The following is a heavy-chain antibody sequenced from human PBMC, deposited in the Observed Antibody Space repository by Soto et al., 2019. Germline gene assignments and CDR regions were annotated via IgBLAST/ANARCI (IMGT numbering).Heavy chain of an antibody. CDR3: ARPPSGQLGAEYFQH. CDR1: GGTFSSYA. V-gene: IGHV1-69*01. Sequence: QVQLVQSGAEVKKPGSSVKVSCKASGGTFSSYAISWVRQAPGQGLEWMGGIIPIFGTANYAQKFQGRVTITADESTSTVYMELSSLRSEDTAVYYCARPPSGQLGAEYFQHWGQGTLVTVSS. J-gene: IGHJ1*01. D-gene: IGHD6-13*01. CDR2: IIPIFGTA.